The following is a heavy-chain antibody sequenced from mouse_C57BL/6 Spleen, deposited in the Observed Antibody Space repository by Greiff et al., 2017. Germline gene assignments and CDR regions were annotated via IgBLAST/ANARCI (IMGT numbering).Heavy chain of an antibody. CDR2: IYPRSGNP. D-gene: IGHD1-1*01. V-gene: IGHV1-81*01. Sequence: QVQLQPSGAELARPGASVKLSCKASGYTFTSYGISWVKQRTGQGLEWIGEIYPRSGNPYYHEKFKGKATLTADKSSSTADKELRSLTSEDSAVYFGARSGYYGSPYFDDWGQGTTLTVAS. J-gene: IGHJ2*01. CDR3: ARSGYYGSPYFDD. CDR1: GYTFTSYG.